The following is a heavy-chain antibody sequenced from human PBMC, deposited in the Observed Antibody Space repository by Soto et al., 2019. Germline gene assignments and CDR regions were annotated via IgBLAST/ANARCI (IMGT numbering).Heavy chain of an antibody. CDR2: ISYDGSNK. J-gene: IGHJ4*02. Sequence: GGSLRLSCAASGFTFSSYGMHWVRQAPGKGLEWVAVISYDGSNKYYADSVKGRFTISRDNSKNTLYLQMNSLRAEDTAVYYCAKSTSAYNRFDYWGQGTLVTVSS. CDR1: GFTFSSYG. D-gene: IGHD1-20*01. V-gene: IGHV3-30*18. CDR3: AKSTSAYNRFDY.